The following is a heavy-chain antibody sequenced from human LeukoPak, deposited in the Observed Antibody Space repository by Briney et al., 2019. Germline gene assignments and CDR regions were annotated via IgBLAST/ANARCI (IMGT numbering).Heavy chain of an antibody. CDR1: GFTFSNFA. Sequence: GGSLRLSCSASGFTFSNFAMHWVRQAPGKGLEYVSGISSNGGTTKYAGSVRGRLTISRDDSKNTLYLQMSSLRAEDTAVYYCVKDILPAGIQYFDCWGQGTLVNVSS. CDR2: ISSNGGTT. V-gene: IGHV3-64D*06. J-gene: IGHJ4*02. D-gene: IGHD2-2*01. CDR3: VKDILPAGIQYFDC.